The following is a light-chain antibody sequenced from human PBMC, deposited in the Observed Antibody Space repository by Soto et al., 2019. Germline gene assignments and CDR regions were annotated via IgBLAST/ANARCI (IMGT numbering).Light chain of an antibody. CDR2: DVN. J-gene: IGLJ3*02. CDR1: SSDVGVYNY. V-gene: IGLV2-8*01. Sequence: QSALTQPPSASGSPGQSVTISCTGTSSDVGVYNYVSWYQQHPGKAPKLMIYDVNKRPSGVPDRFSGSKSGNTASLTVSGRQAEDEADYYCISYAGSSFWVFGGWTKLSV. CDR3: ISYAGSSFWV.